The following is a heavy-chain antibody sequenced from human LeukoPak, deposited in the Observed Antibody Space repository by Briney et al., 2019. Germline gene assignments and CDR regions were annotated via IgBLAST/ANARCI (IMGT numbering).Heavy chain of an antibody. CDR2: IKKDGFFS. CDR3: ATDLDYTFDY. V-gene: IGHV3-74*03. D-gene: IGHD4-4*01. Sequence: PGGSLRLSCTASGFPFRVRWMHWVRQAPGKGLVWISLIKKDGFFSTYADSVKGRFTISRDDAKNTLYLQMDSLRADDTAVYYCATDLDYTFDYWGRGTLVIVSS. CDR1: GFPFRVRW. J-gene: IGHJ4*02.